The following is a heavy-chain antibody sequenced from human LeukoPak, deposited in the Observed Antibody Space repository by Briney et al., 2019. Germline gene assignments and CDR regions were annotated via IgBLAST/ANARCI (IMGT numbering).Heavy chain of an antibody. CDR2: ISSSGVSP. J-gene: IGHJ4*02. CDR3: AQDLSTAITARPHY. D-gene: IGHD2-2*02. V-gene: IGHV3-23*01. Sequence: GGSLRLSCAASGFTFSRYAMTWVRQAPGKGLEWVSGISSSGVSPYYADSVKGRFTIARDNSKNTLYLQMNSLRAEDTAIYYCAQDLSTAITARPHYWGQGTLVTVSS. CDR1: GFTFSRYA.